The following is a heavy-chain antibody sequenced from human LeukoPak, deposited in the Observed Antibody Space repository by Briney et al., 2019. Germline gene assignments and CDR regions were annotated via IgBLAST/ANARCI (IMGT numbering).Heavy chain of an antibody. CDR1: GFTFSSYN. J-gene: IGHJ4*02. CDR3: ARENAYYGSGSYYPV. Sequence: GGSLRLSCAASGFTFSSYNMNWVRQAPGRGLEWVSCISSSSNTIYYAASVKGRFTISRDNAKNSLYLQMSSLRAEDTAVYYCARENAYYGSGSYYPVWGQGTLVTVSS. CDR2: ISSSSNTI. V-gene: IGHV3-48*04. D-gene: IGHD3-10*01.